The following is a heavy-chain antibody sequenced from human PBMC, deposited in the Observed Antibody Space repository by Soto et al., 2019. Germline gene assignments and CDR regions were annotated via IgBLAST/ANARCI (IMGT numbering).Heavy chain of an antibody. J-gene: IGHJ4*02. V-gene: IGHV3-30*18. CDR3: AKMPYCTNGVCYSHFDY. Sequence: GGSLRLSCAASGFTFSSYGMHWVRQAPGKGLEWVAVISYDGSNKYYAESVKGRFTISRDNSKNTLYLQMNSLRAEDTAVYYCAKMPYCTNGVCYSHFDYWGQGTLVTVSS. CDR2: ISYDGSNK. CDR1: GFTFSSYG. D-gene: IGHD2-8*01.